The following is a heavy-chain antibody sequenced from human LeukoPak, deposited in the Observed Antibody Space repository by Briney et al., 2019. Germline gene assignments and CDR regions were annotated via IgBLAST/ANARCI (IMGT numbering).Heavy chain of an antibody. D-gene: IGHD3-3*01. V-gene: IGHV1-46*01. J-gene: IGHJ5*02. CDR2: INPSGGST. Sequence: GASVKVSCKASGYTFTSYYMHWVRQAPGQGLEWMGIINPSGGSTSYAQKFQGRVTMTRDMSTSTVYMELSSLRSEDTAVYYCARDRLGFWSGSLVNWFDPWGQGTLVTVSS. CDR3: ARDRLGFWSGSLVNWFDP. CDR1: GYTFTSYY.